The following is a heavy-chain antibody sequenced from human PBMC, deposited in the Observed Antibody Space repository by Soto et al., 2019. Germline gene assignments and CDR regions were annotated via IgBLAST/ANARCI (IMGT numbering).Heavy chain of an antibody. CDR1: GFPFNIYT. Sequence: EVQLLESGGGLVQPGGSLRLSCAASGFPFNIYTMSWVRQAPGKGLEWVSGIGARGSDTYFPDSVKGRFTISRDNSMDMVYLQMNSLRAEDTAVYFCAKGGTYHIGDFDSWGQGTLVTVSS. D-gene: IGHD5-12*01. J-gene: IGHJ4*02. CDR2: IGARGSDT. V-gene: IGHV3-23*01. CDR3: AKGGTYHIGDFDS.